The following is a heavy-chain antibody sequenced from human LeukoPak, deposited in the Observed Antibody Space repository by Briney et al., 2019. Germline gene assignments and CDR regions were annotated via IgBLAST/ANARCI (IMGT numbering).Heavy chain of an antibody. CDR2: IKQDGREH. V-gene: IGHV3-7*05. D-gene: IGHD5-12*01. J-gene: IGHJ4*02. Sequence: GRCLRLSCDASGFTFRTYWAAWVRQAPGKGLEWVANIKQDGREHNYVDSVKGRFTISRDNAKNSLYLQMNSLRAEDTAVYYCARDAGNSGYDLFDYWGQGTLVTVSS. CDR3: ARDAGNSGYDLFDY. CDR1: GFTFRTYW.